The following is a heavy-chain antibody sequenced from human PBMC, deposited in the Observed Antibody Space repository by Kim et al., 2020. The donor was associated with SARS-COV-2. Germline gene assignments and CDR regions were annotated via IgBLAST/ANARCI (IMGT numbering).Heavy chain of an antibody. CDR1: GYTFTGYY. J-gene: IGHJ4*02. D-gene: IGHD3-3*01. CDR3: ARDPYYDFWSGYSRDY. CDR2: INPNSGGT. Sequence: ASVKVSCKASGYTFTGYYMHWVRQAPGQGLEWMGRINPNSGGTNYAQKFQGRVTMTRDTSISTAYMELSRLRSDDTAVYYCARDPYYDFWSGYSRDYWGQGTLVTVSS. V-gene: IGHV1-2*06.